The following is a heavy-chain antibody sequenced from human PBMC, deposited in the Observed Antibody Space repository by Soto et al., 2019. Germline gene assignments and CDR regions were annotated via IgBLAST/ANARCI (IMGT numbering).Heavy chain of an antibody. CDR1: GGSISSSSYY. Sequence: SETLSLTCTVSGGSISSSSYYWGWIRQPPGKGLEWIGSVYYSGSTYDNPSLKSRIPLSVDRSKSQFSLKLTSVTAADTAVYYGARLLYNSRGYYYFDYWGQGTLVTVSS. CDR2: VYYSGST. D-gene: IGHD3-22*01. CDR3: ARLLYNSRGYYYFDY. J-gene: IGHJ4*02. V-gene: IGHV4-39*01.